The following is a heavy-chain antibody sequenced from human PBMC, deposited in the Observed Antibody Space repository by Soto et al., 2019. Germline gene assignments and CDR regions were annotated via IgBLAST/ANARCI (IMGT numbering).Heavy chain of an antibody. CDR2: INHSGST. V-gene: IGHV4-34*01. CDR1: GGSFSGYY. CDR3: ARETAHSSSGLNYYYYYSMDV. D-gene: IGHD6-6*01. Sequence: PSETLSLTCAVYGGSFSGYYWSWIRQPPGKGLEWIGEINHSGSTNYNPSLKSRVTISVDTSKNQFSLKLSSVTAADTAVYYCARETAHSSSGLNYYYYYSMDVWGQGTTVTVSS. J-gene: IGHJ6*02.